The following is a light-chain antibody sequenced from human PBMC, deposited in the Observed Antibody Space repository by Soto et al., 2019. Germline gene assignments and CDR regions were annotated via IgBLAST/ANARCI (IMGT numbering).Light chain of an antibody. J-gene: IGKJ5*01. CDR2: GAS. CDR3: QQYGSLPIT. Sequence: EIVLTQSPGILSLSPGERATLSCRASQSVSSNYLAWYQQKPGQAPRLLIYGASSRATGIPDRFSGSGSGTDFTLTISRLEPEDFAVYYCQQYGSLPITFGQGTRLEIK. V-gene: IGKV3-20*01. CDR1: QSVSSNY.